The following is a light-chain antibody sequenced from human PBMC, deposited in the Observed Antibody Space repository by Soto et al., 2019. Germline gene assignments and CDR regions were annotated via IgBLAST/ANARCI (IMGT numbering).Light chain of an antibody. CDR2: AAS. V-gene: IGKV3-20*01. CDR1: QSVSSSY. J-gene: IGKJ5*01. CDR3: QQYDSSPRT. Sequence: PIILLLSTGERATLSCRVSQSVSSSYLAWYQQKPGQAPRLVMYAASNRATGIPARFSGSGSGTDFTLIISRLEPEDFAVYYCQQYDSSPRTFGQGTRLEI.